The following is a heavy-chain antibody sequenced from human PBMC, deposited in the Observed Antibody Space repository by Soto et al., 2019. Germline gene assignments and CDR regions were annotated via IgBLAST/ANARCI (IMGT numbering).Heavy chain of an antibody. Sequence: GGSLRLSCAASGFTFRSYSMNWVRQAPGKGLEWVSSISSSSSYIYYADSVKGRFTISRDNAKNSLYLQMNSLRAEDTAVYYCASSPDYDFWSGYNYWGQGTLVTVSS. CDR2: ISSSSSYI. D-gene: IGHD3-3*01. V-gene: IGHV3-21*01. CDR3: ASSPDYDFWSGYNY. J-gene: IGHJ4*02. CDR1: GFTFRSYS.